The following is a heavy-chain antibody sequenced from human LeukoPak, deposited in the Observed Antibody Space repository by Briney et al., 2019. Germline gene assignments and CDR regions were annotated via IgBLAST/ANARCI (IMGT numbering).Heavy chain of an antibody. D-gene: IGHD1-26*01. CDR3: ASGRVSGNFDY. V-gene: IGHV3-20*04. J-gene: IGHJ4*02. CDR1: GFTFDDYG. CDR2: INWNGGST. Sequence: GSLRLSCAASGFTFDDYGMSWVRQAPGEGLEWVSGINWNGGSTGYADSVKGRFTISRDNAKNSLYLQMNSLRAEDTALYYCASGRVSGNFDYWGQGTLVTVSS.